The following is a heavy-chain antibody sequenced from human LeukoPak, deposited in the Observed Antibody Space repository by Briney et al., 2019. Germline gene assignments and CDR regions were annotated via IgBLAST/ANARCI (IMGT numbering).Heavy chain of an antibody. J-gene: IGHJ3*01. D-gene: IGHD6-6*01. CDR3: ARDSSVCAFDV. Sequence: PGGSPRLSCAASGFTFSPYTMHWFRQPPGKGLEWLSYINTGSTTIYYADSVKGRFTISRGNAKNSLYLQLNSLRAEDTAVYYCARDSSVCAFDVWGQGTMVTVSS. V-gene: IGHV3-48*01. CDR2: INTGSTTI. CDR1: GFTFSPYT.